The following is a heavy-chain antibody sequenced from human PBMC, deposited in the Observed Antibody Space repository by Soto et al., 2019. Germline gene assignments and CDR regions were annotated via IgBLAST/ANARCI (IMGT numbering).Heavy chain of an antibody. J-gene: IGHJ4*02. CDR2: INPSGGST. Sequence: ASVKVSCKASGYTFTSYYMHWVRQAPGQGLEWMGIINPSGGSTSYAQKFQGRVTMTRDTSTSTVYMELSSLRSEDTAVYYCARDSVVVAALYYFDYWGQGTMVTVYS. D-gene: IGHD2-15*01. V-gene: IGHV1-46*01. CDR3: ARDSVVVAALYYFDY. CDR1: GYTFTSYY.